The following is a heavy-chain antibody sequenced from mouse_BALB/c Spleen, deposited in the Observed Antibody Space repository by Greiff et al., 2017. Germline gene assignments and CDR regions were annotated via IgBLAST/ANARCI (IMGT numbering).Heavy chain of an antibody. CDR3: ARAIYYGSSYRFAY. D-gene: IGHD1-1*01. CDR2: IDPENGNT. CDR1: GFNIKDYY. V-gene: IGHV14-1*02. Sequence: EVQLHQSGAELVRPGALVKLSCKASGFNIKDYYMHWVKQRPEQGLEWIGWIDPENGNTIYDPKFQGKASITADTSSNTAYLQLSSLTSEDTAVYYCARAIYYGSSYRFAYWGQGTLVTVSA. J-gene: IGHJ3*01.